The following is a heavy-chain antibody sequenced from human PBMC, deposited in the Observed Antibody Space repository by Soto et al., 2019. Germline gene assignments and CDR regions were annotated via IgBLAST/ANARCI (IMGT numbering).Heavy chain of an antibody. CDR1: GGTFSSYT. CDR2: IIPILGLA. Sequence: QVQLVQSGAEVKKPGSSVKVSCKASGGTFSSYTISWVRQAPGQGLEWMGRIIPILGLANYAQKFQGRVTITADKSTSTAYMELSSLRSEDTAVYYCASSHPHRPIYFDYWGQGTLVTVSS. J-gene: IGHJ4*02. V-gene: IGHV1-69*02. CDR3: ASSHPHRPIYFDY.